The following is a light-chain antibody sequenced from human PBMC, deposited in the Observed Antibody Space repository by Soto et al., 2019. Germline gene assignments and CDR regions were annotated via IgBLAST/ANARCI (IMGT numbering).Light chain of an antibody. J-gene: IGLJ1*01. V-gene: IGLV2-14*03. CDR3: SSYTNSDTYF. CDR2: DVT. Sequence: QSALTQPASVSGSPGQSITISCTGTSSDVGAYNYVSWYQQYPGKAPKLILYDVTHRPSGVSYRFSGSKSDNTASLTISGLQPEDEADYYCSSYTNSDTYFFGTGTKVTV. CDR1: SSDVGAYNY.